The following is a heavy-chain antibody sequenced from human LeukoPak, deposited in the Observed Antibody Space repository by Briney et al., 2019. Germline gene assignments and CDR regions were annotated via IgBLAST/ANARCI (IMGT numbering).Heavy chain of an antibody. V-gene: IGHV1-46*01. CDR1: GYTFTSYY. D-gene: IGHD4-17*01. CDR2: INPSGGST. CDR3: ARSRGGTVTTALSGY. Sequence: ASVKVSCKASGYTFTSYYMHWVRQAPGQGLEWMGIINPSGGSTSYAQEFQGRVTMTRDTSTSTVYMELSSLRSEDTAVYYCARSRGGTVTTALSGYWGQGTLVTVSS. J-gene: IGHJ4*02.